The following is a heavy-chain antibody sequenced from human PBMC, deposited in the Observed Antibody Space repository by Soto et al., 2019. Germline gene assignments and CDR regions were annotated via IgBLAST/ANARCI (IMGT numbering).Heavy chain of an antibody. CDR3: VKDHGHHHPNFEL. J-gene: IGHJ4*01. CDR2: ITNNGGST. CDR1: GFTFSNYA. Sequence: HPGGSQRLSCSASGFTFSNYAIHWVRQAPGKGLEYVAAITNNGGSTYYADSMKGRFTISRDNSKSTVFLQMSSLRPEDTSIYYCVKDHGHHHPNFELWCPGSLFTVSS. V-gene: IGHV3-64D*06.